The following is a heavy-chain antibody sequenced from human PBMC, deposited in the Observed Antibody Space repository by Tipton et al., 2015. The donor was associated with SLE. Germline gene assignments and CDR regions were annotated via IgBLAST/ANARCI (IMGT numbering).Heavy chain of an antibody. CDR3: AKDLSADYYYYGMDV. CDR1: GFTFSSYA. Sequence: SLRLSCAASGFTFSSYAMSWVRQAPGKGLEWVSAISGSGGSTYYADSVKGRFTISRDNSKNTLYLQMNSLRAEDTAVYYCAKDLSADYYYYGMDVWGQGTTVTVSS. D-gene: IGHD3-3*01. CDR2: ISGSGGST. J-gene: IGHJ6*02. V-gene: IGHV3-23*01.